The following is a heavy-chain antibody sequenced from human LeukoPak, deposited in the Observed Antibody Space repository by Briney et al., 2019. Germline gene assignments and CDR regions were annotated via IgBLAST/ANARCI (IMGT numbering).Heavy chain of an antibody. J-gene: IGHJ4*02. Sequence: ASVKVSCKASGYTFTSYGISWVRQAPGQGLEWMGWISAYNGNTNYAQKLQGRVTMTTDTSTSTAYMELRSLRSDDTAVYYCARDERYFDWLAPGVYWGQGTLVTVSS. CDR3: ARDERYFDWLAPGVY. CDR1: GYTFTSYG. D-gene: IGHD3-9*01. CDR2: ISAYNGNT. V-gene: IGHV1-18*01.